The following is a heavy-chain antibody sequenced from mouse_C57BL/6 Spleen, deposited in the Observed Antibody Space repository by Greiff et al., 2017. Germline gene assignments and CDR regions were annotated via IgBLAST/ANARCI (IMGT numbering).Heavy chain of an antibody. J-gene: IGHJ4*01. CDR2: IHPNSGST. CDR1: GYTFTSYW. CDR3: ARGFITTVVGDYAMDY. D-gene: IGHD1-1*01. V-gene: IGHV1-64*01. Sequence: QVQLQQPGAELVKPGASVKLSCKASGYTFTSYWMHWVKQRPGQGLEWIGMIHPNSGSTNYNEKFKSKATLTVDKSSSTAYMQLSSLTSEDSAVYYCARGFITTVVGDYAMDYWGQGTSVTVSS.